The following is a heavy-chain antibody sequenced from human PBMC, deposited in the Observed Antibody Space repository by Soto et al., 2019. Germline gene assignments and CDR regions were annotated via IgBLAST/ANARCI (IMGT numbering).Heavy chain of an antibody. CDR2: INQDGGAR. V-gene: IGHV3-7*01. CDR3: TRDIKGTYIYYMDI. J-gene: IGHJ6*03. CDR1: GFTFSYHW. D-gene: IGHD1-20*01. Sequence: EVQLVESGGGLVQPGGSLRLSCEASGFTFSYHWMSWVRQAPGKGLEWVANINQDGGARFYVDSVKGRFTISRDNAKNSLYLQMSSLRAEDTAVDYCTRDIKGTYIYYMDICGRWTTATGS.